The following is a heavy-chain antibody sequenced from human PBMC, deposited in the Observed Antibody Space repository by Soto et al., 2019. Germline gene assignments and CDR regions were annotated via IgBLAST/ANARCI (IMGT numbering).Heavy chain of an antibody. Sequence: EVQLLESGGGFVQPGESLRLSCAASGFTFSLSAMSWVRQAPGRGLDWVSSLCGGGSTTDYADSVKGRFTISRDNSKNPVHLQMNSLRAEDTAVYYCAKGPEYDILTGCDYWGQGALVTVSS. J-gene: IGHJ4*02. CDR1: GFTFSLSA. D-gene: IGHD3-9*01. CDR3: AKGPEYDILTGCDY. V-gene: IGHV3-23*01. CDR2: LCGGGSTT.